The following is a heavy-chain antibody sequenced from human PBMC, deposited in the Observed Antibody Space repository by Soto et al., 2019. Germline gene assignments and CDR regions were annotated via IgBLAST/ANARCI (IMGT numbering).Heavy chain of an antibody. CDR1: GFTFSSYW. CDR3: AISSLGTYTVAFDY. Sequence: PGGSLRLSCAASGFTFSSYWMHWVRQAPGKGLVWVSRINSDGSSTSYADSVKGRFTISRDNAKNTLYLQMNSLRAEDTAVYYCAISSLGTYTVAFDYWGQGTLVTVSS. CDR2: INSDGSST. V-gene: IGHV3-74*01. D-gene: IGHD3-16*01. J-gene: IGHJ4*02.